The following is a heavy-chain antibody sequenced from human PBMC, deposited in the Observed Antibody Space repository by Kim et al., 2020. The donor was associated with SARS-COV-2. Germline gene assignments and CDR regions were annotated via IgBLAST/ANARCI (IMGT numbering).Heavy chain of an antibody. CDR1: GFTFSSYA. Sequence: GGSLRLSCTASGFTFSSYAMAWVRQVPGKGLEWVSTISSASINTHYADSVQGRFTISRDDFKNTLFPQMNSLRAEDTAVYYCTKDVGPTPFFDYWGQGT. V-gene: IGHV3-23*01. D-gene: IGHD1-26*01. CDR2: ISSASINT. J-gene: IGHJ4*02. CDR3: TKDVGPTPFFDY.